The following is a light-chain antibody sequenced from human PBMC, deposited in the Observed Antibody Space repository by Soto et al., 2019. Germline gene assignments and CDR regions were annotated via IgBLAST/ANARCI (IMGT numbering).Light chain of an antibody. CDR2: DVT. J-gene: IGLJ1*01. Sequence: QSVLTQPASVSGSPGQSITISCTGTSSDIGDYNFVSWYQQHPGKAPRLIIFDVTNRPSGVSNRFSGSKSGITASLTISGLQTEDYADYYCSSYTSTNSLHLLGAGTIVTVL. CDR3: SSYTSTNSLHL. V-gene: IGLV2-14*01. CDR1: SSDIGDYNF.